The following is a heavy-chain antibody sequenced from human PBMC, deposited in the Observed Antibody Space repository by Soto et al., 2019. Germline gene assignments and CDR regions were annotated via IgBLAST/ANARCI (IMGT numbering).Heavy chain of an antibody. CDR3: ATLATNSYDWLDP. J-gene: IGHJ5*02. CDR1: GFTFNTYW. Sequence: EVQQVESGGTLVQPGGSLRLSCAASGFTFNTYWMHWIRQAPGKGLVWVSRINSDGTKTTYADSVKGRFTISRDNAKNTVYLQMNSLRAEDTAVYYCATLATNSYDWLDPWGQGTLVTVSS. V-gene: IGHV3-74*01. CDR2: INSDGTKT. D-gene: IGHD5-12*01.